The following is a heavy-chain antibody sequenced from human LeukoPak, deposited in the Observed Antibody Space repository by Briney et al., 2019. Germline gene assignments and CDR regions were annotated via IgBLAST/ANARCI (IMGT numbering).Heavy chain of an antibody. J-gene: IGHJ4*02. D-gene: IGHD6-13*01. CDR2: IIPILGIA. CDR1: GGTFSSYT. Sequence: ASVKVSGKASGGTFSSYTIGWVRQAPGQGLEWMGRIIPILGIADYAQRFQGRVTITADKPTSTAYMELSSLRSEDTAVYYCARDRAAAGTWFDFWGQGTLVTVSS. CDR3: ARDRAAAGTWFDF. V-gene: IGHV1-69*04.